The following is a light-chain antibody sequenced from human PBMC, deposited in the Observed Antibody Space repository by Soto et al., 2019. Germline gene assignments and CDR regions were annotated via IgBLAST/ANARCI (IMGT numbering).Light chain of an antibody. CDR3: HQYDDWPPWT. V-gene: IGKV3-15*01. CDR1: QSIKNN. CDR2: GAS. Sequence: EVVMTQSPVTLSLSPGESATLSCRATQSIKNNLAWYQQKPGQAPRLLIYGASTRATGVSARFSGSGSGTEFPLTISILQSEDFAVYYCHQYDDWPPWTFGQGTKVDIK. J-gene: IGKJ1*01.